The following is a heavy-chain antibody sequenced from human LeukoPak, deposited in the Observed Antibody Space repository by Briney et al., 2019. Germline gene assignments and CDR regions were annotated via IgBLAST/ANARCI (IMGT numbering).Heavy chain of an antibody. CDR2: INTDGSTT. D-gene: IGHD6-13*01. V-gene: IGHV3-74*01. CDR3: ARDLGAAGY. CDR1: GFTFSSYW. J-gene: IGHJ4*02. Sequence: GGSLRLSCAASGFTFSSYWMHWVRQAPGQGLVWVSRINTDGSTTSYADSVKGRFTISRGNAKNTLYLQMNSLRAEDTAVYYCARDLGAAGYWGQGTLVTVSS.